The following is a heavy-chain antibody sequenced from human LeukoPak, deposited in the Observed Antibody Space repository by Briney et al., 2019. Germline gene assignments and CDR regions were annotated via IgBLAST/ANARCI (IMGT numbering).Heavy chain of an antibody. CDR2: IYSGGST. Sequence: GGSLRLSCAASGFTVSSNYMSWVRQAPGKGLEWVSVIYSGGSTYYADSVKGRFTISRGNSKNTLYLQMNSLRAEDTAVYYCARVGQSDFWSGYYCDYWGQGTLVTVSS. V-gene: IGHV3-66*01. D-gene: IGHD3-3*01. CDR1: GFTVSSNY. J-gene: IGHJ4*02. CDR3: ARVGQSDFWSGYYCDY.